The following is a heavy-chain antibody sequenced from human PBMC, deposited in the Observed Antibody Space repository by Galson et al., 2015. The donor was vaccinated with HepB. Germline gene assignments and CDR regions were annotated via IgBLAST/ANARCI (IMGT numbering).Heavy chain of an antibody. Sequence: SLRLSCAASGFTFSDYYMSWIRQAPGKGLEWVSYISSSGSTIYYADSVKGRFTISRDNAKNSLYLQMNSLRAEDTAVYYCARDRGDSSGWFEVFNYWGQGTLVTVSS. CDR3: ARDRGDSSGWFEVFNY. D-gene: IGHD6-19*01. J-gene: IGHJ4*02. V-gene: IGHV3-11*01. CDR2: ISSSGSTI. CDR1: GFTFSDYY.